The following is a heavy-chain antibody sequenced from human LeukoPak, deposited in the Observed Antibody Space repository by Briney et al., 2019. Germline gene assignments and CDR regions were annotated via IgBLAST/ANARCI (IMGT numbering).Heavy chain of an antibody. CDR3: ARADYGVPRYYTDV. Sequence: ASGKVSSKASGGTFASYAISWVRQAPGQGLEWVGGVIPIFGTANYAQRCQGRVTITTDESTSTAYMELSSLRPEDTAVYYCARADYGVPRYYTDVWGKGTTVTVSS. J-gene: IGHJ6*03. CDR1: GGTFASYA. V-gene: IGHV1-69*05. CDR2: VIPIFGTA. D-gene: IGHD4-17*01.